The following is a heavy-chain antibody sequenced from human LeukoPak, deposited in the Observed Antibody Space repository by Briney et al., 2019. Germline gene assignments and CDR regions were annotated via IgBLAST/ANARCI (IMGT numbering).Heavy chain of an antibody. D-gene: IGHD5-18*01. CDR3: ARVGYSYGYGFDAFDI. CDR2: INTDGSST. CDR1: GFTFSSYW. J-gene: IGHJ3*02. V-gene: IGHV3-74*01. Sequence: GGSQRLSCAASGFTFSSYWMHWVRQAPGKGLVWVSRINTDGSSTSYADSVKGRFTISRDNAKNTLYLQMNSLRAEDTAVYYCARVGYSYGYGFDAFDIWGQGTMVTVSS.